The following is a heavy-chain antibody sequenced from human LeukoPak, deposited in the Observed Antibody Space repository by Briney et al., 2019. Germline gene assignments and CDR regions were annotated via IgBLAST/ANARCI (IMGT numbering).Heavy chain of an antibody. CDR2: ISGYSNYI. CDR1: GFTFSSYT. CDR3: AKDLELEMGAFDI. V-gene: IGHV3-21*01. J-gene: IGHJ3*02. D-gene: IGHD1-1*01. Sequence: GGSLRLSCAVSGFTFSSYTMNWVRQAPGKGLEWVSSISGYSNYIYYADSVKGRFTISRDNAKNSLYLQMNSLRVEDTAVYYCAKDLELEMGAFDIWGQGTMVTVSS.